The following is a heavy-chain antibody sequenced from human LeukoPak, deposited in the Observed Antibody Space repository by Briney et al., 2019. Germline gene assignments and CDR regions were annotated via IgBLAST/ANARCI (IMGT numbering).Heavy chain of an antibody. Sequence: GGSLSLSCAASGFTFRDYYMAWIRQAPGKGLEWISYITSSGRTTYYADSVKGRFTISRDNAKNSPYLQMNSLRAEDMAVYYCARDDGTDAFDIWGQGTMVTVSS. CDR2: ITSSGRTT. CDR1: GFTFRDYY. CDR3: ARDDGTDAFDI. D-gene: IGHD1-26*01. J-gene: IGHJ3*02. V-gene: IGHV3-11*04.